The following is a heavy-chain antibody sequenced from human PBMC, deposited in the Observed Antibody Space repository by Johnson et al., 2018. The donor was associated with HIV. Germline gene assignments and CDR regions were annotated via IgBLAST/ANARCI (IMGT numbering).Heavy chain of an antibody. CDR2: ISYDGSNK. J-gene: IGHJ3*02. CDR3: ARGRITMVQGVIFGAFDI. Sequence: QVQLVESGGGVVQPGRSLRLSCAASGFTFSSYAMHWVRQAPGKGLEWVAVISYDGSNKYYADSVKGRFPISRDNSKNTLYLQMNSLRAEDTAVYYCARGRITMVQGVIFGAFDIWGQGTMVTVSS. V-gene: IGHV3-30*04. D-gene: IGHD3-10*01. CDR1: GFTFSSYA.